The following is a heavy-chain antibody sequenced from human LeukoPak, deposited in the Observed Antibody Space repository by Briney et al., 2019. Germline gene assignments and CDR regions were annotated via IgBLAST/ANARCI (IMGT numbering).Heavy chain of an antibody. CDR2: ITSSSCT. D-gene: IGHD3-3*01. CDR1: GFTVRSYS. V-gene: IGHV3-21*01. J-gene: IGHJ4*02. CDR3: ARVGFYGFWSGINFFDY. Sequence: GGFLRLSCAASGFTVRSYSVNWVRQAPGKGLEWVSSITSSSCTYYSDSVKGRFTISRDNAKNSLYLQMNSLRVEDTAVYYCARVGFYGFWSGINFFDYWGQGTLVTVSS.